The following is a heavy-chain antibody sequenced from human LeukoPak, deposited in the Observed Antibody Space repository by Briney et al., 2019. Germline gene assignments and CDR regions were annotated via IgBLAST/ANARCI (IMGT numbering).Heavy chain of an antibody. V-gene: IGHV1-18*01. D-gene: IGHD7-27*01. CDR3: ARDSFLIGDRLPFDY. CDR2: VSAYNGNT. J-gene: IGHJ4*02. Sequence: ASVKVSCKASGFPFTSYGFSWVRQAPGQGLEWMGWVSAYNGNTSYVEEFQGRVIMTTDTSATTAYMELRSLRSDDTAVYYCARDSFLIGDRLPFDYWGQGTLVTVSS. CDR1: GFPFTSYG.